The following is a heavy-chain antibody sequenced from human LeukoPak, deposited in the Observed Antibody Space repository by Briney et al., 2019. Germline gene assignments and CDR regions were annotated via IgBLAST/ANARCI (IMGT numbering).Heavy chain of an antibody. CDR3: ARVLYSGSYFDY. Sequence: PGRSLRLSCAASGFTFSSYAMHWVRQAPGKGLEWVAVISYDGSNKYYADSVKGRFTISRDNSKYTLYLQMNSLRAEDTAVYYCARVLYSGSYFDYWGQGTLVTVSS. CDR1: GFTFSSYA. V-gene: IGHV3-30-3*01. J-gene: IGHJ4*02. CDR2: ISYDGSNK. D-gene: IGHD1-26*01.